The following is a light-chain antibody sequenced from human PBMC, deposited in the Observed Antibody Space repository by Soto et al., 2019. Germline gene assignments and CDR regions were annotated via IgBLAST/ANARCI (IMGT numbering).Light chain of an antibody. J-gene: IGKJ1*01. CDR3: QQYGSSSWT. CDR2: GAS. CDR1: QSVSSIY. Sequence: EIVLTQSPGTLSLSRGERATLSCRASQSVSSIYLAWYQQKPGQAPRLLIYGASSRATGIPDRFSGSGSGTDFTLTISRLEPEDFAVYYCQQYGSSSWTFGQGTKVDIK. V-gene: IGKV3-20*01.